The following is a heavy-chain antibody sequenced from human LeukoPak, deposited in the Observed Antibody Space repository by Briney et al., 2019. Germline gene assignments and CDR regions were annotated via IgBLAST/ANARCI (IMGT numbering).Heavy chain of an antibody. CDR3: ARGDDESLDH. Sequence: GGSLRLSCAASGFVFSSYWMHWVRQAPGKGLVWVSRIYTDGSYTNYADSVKGRFTISRDNAKNTLSLHMSSLRAKDMAVYYCARGDDESLDHWGQGTLVTVSS. CDR1: GFVFSSYW. CDR2: IYTDGSYT. V-gene: IGHV3-74*01. D-gene: IGHD3-16*01. J-gene: IGHJ4*02.